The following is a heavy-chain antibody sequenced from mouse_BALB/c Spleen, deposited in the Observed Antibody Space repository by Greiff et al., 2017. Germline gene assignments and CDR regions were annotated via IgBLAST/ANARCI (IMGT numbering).Heavy chain of an antibody. CDR1: GFTFSDYY. J-gene: IGHJ4*01. V-gene: IGHV5-4*02. CDR2: ISDGGSYT. CDR3: ARDVSMDY. Sequence: EVHLVESGGGLVKPGGSLKLSCAASGFTFSDYYMYWVRQTPEKRLEWVATISDGGSYTYYPDSVKGRFTISRDNAKNNLYLQMSSLKSEDTAMYYCARDVSMDYWGQGTSVTVSS.